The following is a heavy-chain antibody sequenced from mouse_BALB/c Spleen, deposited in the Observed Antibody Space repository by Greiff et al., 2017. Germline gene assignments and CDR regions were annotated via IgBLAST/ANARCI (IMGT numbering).Heavy chain of an antibody. V-gene: IGHV1-9*01. Sequence: QVQLQQSGAELVKPGASVKISCKATGYTFSSYWIEWVKQRPGHGLEWIGEILPGSGSTKYNEKFKGKATLAADTSSNTAYMQLSSLTSEDSVVYSCARWVYNNWEYVDYWGQGTTLTVSS. D-gene: IGHD4-1*01. CDR1: GYTFSSYW. CDR2: ILPGSGST. CDR3: ARWVYNNWEYVDY. J-gene: IGHJ2*01.